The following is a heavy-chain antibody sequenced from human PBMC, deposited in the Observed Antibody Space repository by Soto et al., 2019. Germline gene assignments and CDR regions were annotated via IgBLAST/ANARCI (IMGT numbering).Heavy chain of an antibody. D-gene: IGHD3-10*01. CDR3: AIDLSTFYYGSGSYYYFYY. Sequence: GASVKVSCKAPGYTFASYVISWVRQAPGQGLEWMGWISAYNGNTNYAQKLQGRVTMTTDTSTSTAYMELRSLRSDDTAVYYCAIDLSTFYYGSGSYYYFYYRGQRTPVPVSS. V-gene: IGHV1-18*01. J-gene: IGHJ4*01. CDR1: GYTFASYV. CDR2: ISAYNGNT.